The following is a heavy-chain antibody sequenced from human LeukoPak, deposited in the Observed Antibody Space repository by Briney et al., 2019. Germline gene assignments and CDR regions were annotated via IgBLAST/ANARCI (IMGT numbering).Heavy chain of an antibody. Sequence: GASVKVSCKASGYTFTSYYMHRVRQAPGQGLEWMGIIKPSGGSTNYAQKFQGRVTLTRDTSTSTVYMELSSLRSEDTAVYYCARAVAAFTNWFDPWGQGTLITVSS. J-gene: IGHJ5*02. CDR1: GYTFTSYY. CDR2: IKPSGGST. V-gene: IGHV1-46*01. CDR3: ARAVAAFTNWFDP. D-gene: IGHD6-19*01.